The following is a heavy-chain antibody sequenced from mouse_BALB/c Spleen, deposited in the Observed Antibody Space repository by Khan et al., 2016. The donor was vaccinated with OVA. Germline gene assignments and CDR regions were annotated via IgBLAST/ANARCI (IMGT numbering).Heavy chain of an antibody. CDR1: GYTFTVYA. J-gene: IGHJ4*01. V-gene: IGHV1S137*01. CDR2: ISTYSGNT. D-gene: IGHD1-1*01. CDR3: ARSYYGSSYAMDY. Sequence: VQLQESGPELVRPGVSVKISCKGSGYTFTVYAMHWVKQSHAKSLEWIGVISTYSGNTNYNQKFKGKATMTVDKSSSTAYMELARLTSEDSAIYYCARSYYGSSYAMDYWGQGTSVTVSS.